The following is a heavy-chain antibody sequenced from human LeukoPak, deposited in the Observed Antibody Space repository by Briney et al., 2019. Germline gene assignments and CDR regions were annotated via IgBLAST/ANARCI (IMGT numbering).Heavy chain of an antibody. Sequence: GGSLRLSCAASGITFSSYWMNWVRQAPGKGLEWVANIKQDGSEKYYVDSAKGRFTISRGNAKNSLYLQMNSLRAEDTAVYYCATSRTFDYWGQGTLVTVSS. V-gene: IGHV3-7*01. D-gene: IGHD1-7*01. CDR2: IKQDGSEK. CDR1: GITFSSYW. J-gene: IGHJ4*02. CDR3: ATSRTFDY.